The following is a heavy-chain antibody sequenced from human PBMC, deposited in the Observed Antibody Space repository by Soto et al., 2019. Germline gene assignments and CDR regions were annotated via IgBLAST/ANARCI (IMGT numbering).Heavy chain of an antibody. Sequence: SQTLSLTCAIYGDSVSSNSATWNWIRQSPSSGLEWLGRTYYRAKWFSEYAVSVKSRITIIPDTSKNQFSLQLNSVTPEDTAVYFCAGGRDVLALPLFDTWGEGIMGTV. CDR3: AGGRDVLALPLFDT. CDR2: TYYRAKWFS. J-gene: IGHJ5*02. CDR1: GDSVSSNSAT. V-gene: IGHV6-1*01. D-gene: IGHD1-7*01.